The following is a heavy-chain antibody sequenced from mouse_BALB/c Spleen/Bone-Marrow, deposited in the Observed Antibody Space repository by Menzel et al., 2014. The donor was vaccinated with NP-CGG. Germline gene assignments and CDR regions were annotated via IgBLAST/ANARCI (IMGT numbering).Heavy chain of an antibody. J-gene: IGHJ3*01. CDR1: GYTFTSYY. D-gene: IGHD2-4*01. CDR2: IYPGDGST. CDR3: AREAYYDYDEGFAY. V-gene: IGHV1S56*01. Sequence: QVQLQQSGPELVKPGASVKMSCKASGYTFTSYYIHWVKQRPGQGLKWIGWIYPGDGSTKYNEKFKGKTTLTADKSSSTAYMLLSSLTSEDSAIYFCAREAYYDYDEGFAYWGQGTLVTVSA.